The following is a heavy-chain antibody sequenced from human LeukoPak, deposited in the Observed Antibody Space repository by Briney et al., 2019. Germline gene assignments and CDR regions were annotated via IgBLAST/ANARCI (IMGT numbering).Heavy chain of an antibody. Sequence: ASVKVSCKASGYTFTSYGISWVRQAPGQGLEWMGWISAYNGNTNYAQKLQGRVTMTTDTSTSTAYMELRSLRSDDTAVYYCAGVPKYYYGSGSYYNFDPWGQGTLVTVSS. J-gene: IGHJ5*02. CDR2: ISAYNGNT. CDR3: AGVPKYYYGSGSYYNFDP. V-gene: IGHV1-18*01. D-gene: IGHD3-10*01. CDR1: GYTFTSYG.